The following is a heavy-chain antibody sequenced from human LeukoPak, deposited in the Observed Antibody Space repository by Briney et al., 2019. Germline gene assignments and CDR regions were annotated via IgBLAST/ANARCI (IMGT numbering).Heavy chain of an antibody. D-gene: IGHD3-3*01. CDR1: GGSFSGYY. CDR2: INHSGST. CDR3: ARKGYYDFWSGYYTGGVHFDY. Sequence: SETLSLTCAVYGGSFSGYYWSWIRQPPGKGLEWIGEINHSGSTNYNPSLKSRVTISVDTSKNQFSLKLSSVTAADTAVYYCARKGYYDFWSGYYTGGVHFDYWGQGTLVTVSS. J-gene: IGHJ4*02. V-gene: IGHV4-34*01.